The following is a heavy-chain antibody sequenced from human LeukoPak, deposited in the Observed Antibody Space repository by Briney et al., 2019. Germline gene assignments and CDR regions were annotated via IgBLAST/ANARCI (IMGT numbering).Heavy chain of an antibody. Sequence: GRSLRLSCAASGFTFDDYAMHWVRQAPGKGLEWVSGISWNSGSIGYADSVKGRFTISRDNAKNSLYLQMNSLRAEDTALYYCAGSLYGSGSLVALPDYWGQGTLVTVSS. V-gene: IGHV3-9*01. J-gene: IGHJ4*02. CDR2: ISWNSGSI. CDR1: GFTFDDYA. CDR3: AGSLYGSGSLVALPDY. D-gene: IGHD3-10*01.